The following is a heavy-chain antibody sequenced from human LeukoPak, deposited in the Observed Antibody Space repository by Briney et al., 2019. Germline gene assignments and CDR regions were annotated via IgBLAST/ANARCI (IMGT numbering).Heavy chain of an antibody. CDR2: IYYSGST. D-gene: IGHD3-10*01. CDR1: GGSISSGDYY. Sequence: SQTLSLACTVSGGSISSGDYYWSWIRQPPGKGLEWIGYIYYSGSTYYNPSLKSRVTISVDTSKNQFSLKLSPVTAADTAVYYCASSGYRTSTSCPYYYGSGSYYPTLDYWGQGTLVTVSS. CDR3: ASSGYRTSTSCPYYYGSGSYYPTLDY. J-gene: IGHJ4*02. V-gene: IGHV4-30-4*08.